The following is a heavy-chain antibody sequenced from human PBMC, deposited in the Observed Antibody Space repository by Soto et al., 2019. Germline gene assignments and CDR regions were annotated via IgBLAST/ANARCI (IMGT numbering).Heavy chain of an antibody. Sequence: GGSLRLSCAASGFTFSSYAMSWVRQAPGKGLEWVSAISGSGGSTYYADSVKGRFTISRDNSKNTLYLQMNSLRAEDTAVYYCAKGGLQYRGVINTGGHYYYYYMDVWGKGTTVTVSS. D-gene: IGHD3-10*01. CDR1: GFTFSSYA. CDR2: ISGSGGST. J-gene: IGHJ6*03. CDR3: AKGGLQYRGVINTGGHYYYYYMDV. V-gene: IGHV3-23*01.